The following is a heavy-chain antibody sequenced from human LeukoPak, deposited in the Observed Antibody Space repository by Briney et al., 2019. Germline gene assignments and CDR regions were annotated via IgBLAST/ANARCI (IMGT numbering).Heavy chain of an antibody. CDR1: GFTFSSYS. D-gene: IGHD4-11*01. V-gene: IGHV3-21*01. Sequence: GGSLRLSCAASGFTFSSYSMNWVRQAPGKGLEWVSSISSSSSYIYYADSVKGRFAISRDNAKNSLYLQMNSLRAEDTAVYYCARSTPMTTVTTNFDYWGQGTLVTVSS. CDR3: ARSTPMTTVTTNFDY. J-gene: IGHJ4*02. CDR2: ISSSSSYI.